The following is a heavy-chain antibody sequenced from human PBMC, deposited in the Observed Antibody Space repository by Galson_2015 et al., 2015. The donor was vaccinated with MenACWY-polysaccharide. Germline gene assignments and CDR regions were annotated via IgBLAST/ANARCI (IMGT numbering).Heavy chain of an antibody. V-gene: IGHV3-7*01. J-gene: IGHJ6*02. Sequence: SLRLSCAASGFTFSSYWMTWVRQAPGKGLEWVANIKKDGSEKYYVDSVKGRFTISRDNAKNSLYLQMHSLRAEDTAVYSCARGHYGMDVRGQGTTVTVS. CDR3: ARGHYGMDV. CDR1: GFTFSSYW. CDR2: IKKDGSEK.